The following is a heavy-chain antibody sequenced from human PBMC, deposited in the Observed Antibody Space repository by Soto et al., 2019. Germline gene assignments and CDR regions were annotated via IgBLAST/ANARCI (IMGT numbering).Heavy chain of an antibody. J-gene: IGHJ4*02. V-gene: IGHV3-74*01. D-gene: IGHD3-10*01. CDR1: GFTFSSYW. CDR3: ARGIRCYYGSDY. Sequence: EVQLVESGGGLVQPGGSLRLSCAASGFTFSSYWMHWVRQAPGKGLVWVSRINSDGTSTFYADSVKGRFTISRDNAQNVMYLQINSLRDEDTAVYYCARGIRCYYGSDYWGQGTLVTVSS. CDR2: INSDGTST.